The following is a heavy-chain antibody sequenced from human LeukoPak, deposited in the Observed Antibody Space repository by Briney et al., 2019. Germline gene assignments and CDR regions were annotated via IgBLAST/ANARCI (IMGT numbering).Heavy chain of an antibody. CDR3: ARDPLTILEAFDI. CDR1: GYTFTSYY. V-gene: IGHV1-46*01. Sequence: ASVKVSCKASGYTFTSYYMHWVRQAPGQGLEWMGIINPSGGSTSYAQKFQGRVTITADKSTSTAYMELSSLRSEDTAVYYCARDPLTILEAFDIWGQGTMVTVSS. D-gene: IGHD3-3*01. J-gene: IGHJ3*02. CDR2: INPSGGST.